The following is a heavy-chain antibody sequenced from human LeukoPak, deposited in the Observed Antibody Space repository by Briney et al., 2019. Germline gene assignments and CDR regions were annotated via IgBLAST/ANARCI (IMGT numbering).Heavy chain of an antibody. V-gene: IGHV3-23*01. CDR1: GFTFSSYA. Sequence: GGPLRLSCAASGFTFSSYAMSWVRQAPGKGLEWVSSISGSGGRTHYADSVRGRFTISRDNSKNTLYLQMDSLRAEDTAVYYCATPPTVTRNYWGQGTLVTVSS. CDR3: ATPPTVTRNY. J-gene: IGHJ4*02. CDR2: ISGSGGRT. D-gene: IGHD4-17*01.